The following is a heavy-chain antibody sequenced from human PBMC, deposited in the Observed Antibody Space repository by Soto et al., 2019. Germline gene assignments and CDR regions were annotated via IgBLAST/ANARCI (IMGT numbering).Heavy chain of an antibody. CDR1: GFTFDDYA. J-gene: IGHJ4*02. CDR2: ISWNSGSI. D-gene: IGHD3-9*01. V-gene: IGHV3-9*01. Sequence: GGSLRLSCAASGFTFDDYAMHWVRQAPGKGLEWVSGISWNSGSIGYADSVKGRFTISRDNAKNSLYLQMNSLRAEDTALYYCAKDMNPTYEILTGYDYWGQGTLVTVSS. CDR3: AKDMNPTYEILTGYDY.